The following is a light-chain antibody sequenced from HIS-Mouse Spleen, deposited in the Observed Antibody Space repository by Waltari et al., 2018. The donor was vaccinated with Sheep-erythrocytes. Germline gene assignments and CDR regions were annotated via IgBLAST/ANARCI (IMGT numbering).Light chain of an antibody. Sequence: QSALTQPASVSGSPGQSITISCTGTSSDVGSYNLVSWYQQHPGKAPKLRIYEGSKRPSGVSNRFAGSKSGNTDSLTISGLQAEDEADYYCCSYAGSSTWVFGGGTKLTVL. CDR1: SSDVGSYNL. CDR3: CSYAGSSTWV. CDR2: EGS. J-gene: IGLJ3*02. V-gene: IGLV2-23*01.